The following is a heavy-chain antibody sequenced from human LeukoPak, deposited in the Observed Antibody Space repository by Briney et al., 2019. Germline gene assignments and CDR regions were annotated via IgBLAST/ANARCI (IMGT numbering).Heavy chain of an antibody. Sequence: GGSLRLSCAASGFTLSSHDVHWVRQVPGKGLEWISAINVAGNTYYSDSVKGRFSVSRDNAKNSVHLQMNSLRAGDTAVYHCAREPDVYGSWYFELWGRGTQVTVSS. CDR2: INVAGNT. J-gene: IGHJ2*01. V-gene: IGHV3-13*01. CDR1: GFTLSSHD. D-gene: IGHD2-8*01. CDR3: AREPDVYGSWYFEL.